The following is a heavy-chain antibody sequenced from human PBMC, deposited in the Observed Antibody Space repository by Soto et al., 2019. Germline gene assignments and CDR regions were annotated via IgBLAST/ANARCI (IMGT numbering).Heavy chain of an antibody. V-gene: IGHV2-5*02. D-gene: IGHD1-7*01. Sequence: QITLIESGPTLAKPAQTLTLTCTFSGFSLSTSGVGVGCIRQPPGKALEWLALIYWADDKLYSPSLKTRLAITKDTSKPQVVLTLTTVDPADTAKYYCSLSNDFRNYERFDPWGQGLSVTGSS. CDR3: SLSNDFRNYERFDP. CDR2: IYWADDK. CDR1: GFSLSTSGVG. J-gene: IGHJ5*02.